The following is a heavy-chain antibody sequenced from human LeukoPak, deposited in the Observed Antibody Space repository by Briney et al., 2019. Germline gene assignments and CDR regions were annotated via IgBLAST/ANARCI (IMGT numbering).Heavy chain of an antibody. D-gene: IGHD1-14*01. Sequence: SDTLSLTFASSGDSGSSNRAGWNGIGQSPSRGLEWLGRTYYRSKWYNDYAVSVKSRITINPDTSKNQFSLQLNSVTPEDTAVYYCARTGRLPYYYYGMDVWGRGTTVTVSS. J-gene: IGHJ6*02. CDR2: TYYRSKWYN. CDR1: GDSGSSNRAG. CDR3: ARTGRLPYYYYGMDV. V-gene: IGHV6-1*01.